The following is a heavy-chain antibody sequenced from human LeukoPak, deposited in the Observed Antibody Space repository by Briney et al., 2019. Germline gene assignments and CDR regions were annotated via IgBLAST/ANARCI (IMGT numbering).Heavy chain of an antibody. CDR2: IYYSGST. D-gene: IGHD3-22*01. CDR1: SGYISSYY. V-gene: IGHV4-59*01. CDR3: ARGYYDSTLSYYFDY. J-gene: IGHJ4*02. Sequence: SETLSLTCTVSSGYISSYYWSWIRQPPGKGLEWIGYIYYSGSTNYNPSLKSRVTISVDTSKNQFSLKLSSVTAADTAVYYCARGYYDSTLSYYFDYWGQGTLVTVSS.